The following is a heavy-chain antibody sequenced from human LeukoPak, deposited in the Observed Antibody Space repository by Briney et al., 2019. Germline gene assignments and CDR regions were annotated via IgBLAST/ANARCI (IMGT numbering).Heavy chain of an antibody. CDR1: GASVSSSTYY. D-gene: IGHD2-2*01. V-gene: IGHV4-39*01. J-gene: IGHJ4*02. CDR3: ARLHTSWFYFDH. CDR2: IYYRGPT. Sequence: PSETLSLTCTVSGASVSSSTYYWGWIRQPPGKGLECIASIYYRGPTYYNPSLKSRVTMSVDTSKNQFSLKLTSVTAADTAVYFCARLHTSWFYFDHWGQGIPVTVSS.